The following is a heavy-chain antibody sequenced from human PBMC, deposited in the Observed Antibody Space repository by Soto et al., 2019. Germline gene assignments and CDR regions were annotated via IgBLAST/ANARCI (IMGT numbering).Heavy chain of an antibody. Sequence: QLQLQESGPGLVKPSETLSLTCTVSGGSISSSSYYWGWIRQPPGKGLEWIGSIYYSGSTYYNPSLKSRVTISVDTSKNQFSLKLSSVTAADTAVYYCARQSSSSWSIYYYYYGMDVWGQGTTVTVSS. CDR3: ARQSSSSWSIYYYYYGMDV. J-gene: IGHJ6*02. CDR2: IYYSGST. CDR1: GGSISSSSYY. V-gene: IGHV4-39*01. D-gene: IGHD6-13*01.